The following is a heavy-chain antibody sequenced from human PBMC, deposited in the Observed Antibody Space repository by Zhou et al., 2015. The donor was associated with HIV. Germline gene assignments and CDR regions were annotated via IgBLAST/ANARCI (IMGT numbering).Heavy chain of an antibody. Sequence: EVQLLESGGRLGTAGGGSLRVSCAASGFAFNDYAMSWVRQAPGKGLEWVSSVLGGSGTSTRYADSVKGRFTISRDKSKNTVYLQMNSLRAEDTAIYYCARDGIAGTTISKAGQYFQYWGLGTLVTVSS. J-gene: IGHJ1*01. CDR3: ARDGIAGTTISKAGQYFQY. CDR1: GFAFNDYA. CDR2: LGGSGTST. D-gene: IGHD1-26*01. V-gene: IGHV3-23*01.